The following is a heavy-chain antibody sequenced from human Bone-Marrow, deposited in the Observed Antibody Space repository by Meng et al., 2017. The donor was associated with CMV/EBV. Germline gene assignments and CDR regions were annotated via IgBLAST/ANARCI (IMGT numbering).Heavy chain of an antibody. V-gene: IGHV3-30*02. Sequence: GGSLRLSCAASGFTFSSYSMNWVRQAPGKGLEWVAFIRYDGSNKYYADSVKGRFTISRDNSKNTLYLQMNSLRAEDTAVYFCAYQVLLFWGQGTLVTVSS. CDR2: IRYDGSNK. CDR3: AYQVLLF. CDR1: GFTFSSYS. D-gene: IGHD2-2*01. J-gene: IGHJ4*02.